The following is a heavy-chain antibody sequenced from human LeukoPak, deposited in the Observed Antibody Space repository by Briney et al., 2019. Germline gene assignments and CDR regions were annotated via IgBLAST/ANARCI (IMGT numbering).Heavy chain of an antibody. CDR3: ARGDGYNPRTTPCNWFDP. Sequence: VASVKVSCKASGGTFSSYAISWVRQAPGQGLEWMGGIIPIFGTANYAQKFQGRVTITADESTSTAYMELSSLRSEDTAVYYCARGDGYNPRTTPCNWFDPWGQGTLVTVSS. V-gene: IGHV1-69*13. J-gene: IGHJ5*02. CDR2: IIPIFGTA. D-gene: IGHD5-24*01. CDR1: GGTFSSYA.